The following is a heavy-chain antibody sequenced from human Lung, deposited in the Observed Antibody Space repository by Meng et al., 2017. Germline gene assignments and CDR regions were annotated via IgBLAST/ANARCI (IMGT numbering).Heavy chain of an antibody. CDR2: IIDSGST. Sequence: QVQPPQLGAGLLKPLESLSLTCSVDGGSFSGYDWKWIRQPPGKGLEWIGGIIDSGSTNYNPSLKIRVTISVDTSKNQFSLRVTSVTAADRSVYYCVRRTYSSGWYFDYWGQGTLVTVSS. D-gene: IGHD6-19*01. V-gene: IGHV4-34*02. CDR1: GGSFSGYD. CDR3: VRRTYSSGWYFDY. J-gene: IGHJ4*02.